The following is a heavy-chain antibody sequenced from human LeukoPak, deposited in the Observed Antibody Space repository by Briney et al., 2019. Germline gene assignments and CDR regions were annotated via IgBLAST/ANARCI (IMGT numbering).Heavy chain of an antibody. CDR1: GYTFTGYY. CDR3: ARIRYSSSWYWFDP. V-gene: IGHV1-2*02. J-gene: IGHJ5*02. CDR2: INPNSGGT. D-gene: IGHD6-13*01. Sequence: ASVKLSCTASGYTFTGYYMHWVRQAPGQGLEWMGWINPNSGGTNYAQQFQGRVTMTRDTSISTAYMELSRLTSDDTAVYYCARIRYSSSWYWFDPWGQGTLVTVSS.